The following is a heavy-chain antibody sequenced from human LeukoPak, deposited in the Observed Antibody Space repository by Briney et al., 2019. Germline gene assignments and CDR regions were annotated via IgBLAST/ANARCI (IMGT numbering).Heavy chain of an antibody. V-gene: IGHV4-34*01. D-gene: IGHD4-17*01. J-gene: IGHJ4*02. CDR1: GGSFSGYY. CDR3: ASINGDYLMFDY. CDR2: INHSGST. Sequence: SETLSLTCAVYGGSFSGYYWSWIRQPPGKGLEWIGEINHSGSTNYNPSLKSRVTISVDTSKNQFSLKLSSVTAADTAVYYCASINGDYLMFDYWGQGTLVTVSS.